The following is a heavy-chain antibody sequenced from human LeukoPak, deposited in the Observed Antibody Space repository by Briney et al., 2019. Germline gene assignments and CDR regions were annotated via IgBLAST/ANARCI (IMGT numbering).Heavy chain of an antibody. CDR2: ISGSGDKT. V-gene: IGHV3-23*01. CDR3: AKDLNYGFDS. Sequence: GGSLRLSCAASGFAFRTYAMSWVRQAPGKGLEGVSAISGSGDKTFYAESVRGRFTISRDNSRNTLYLQMNSLRAEDTAVYYCAKDLNYGFDSWGQGTLVTVSS. CDR1: GFAFRTYA. J-gene: IGHJ4*02. D-gene: IGHD3-10*01.